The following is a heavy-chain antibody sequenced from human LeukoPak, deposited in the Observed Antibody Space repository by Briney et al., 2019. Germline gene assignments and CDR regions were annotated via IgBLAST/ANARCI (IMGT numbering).Heavy chain of an antibody. CDR1: GGSISSYY. Sequence: SETLSLTCTVSGGSISSYYWSWIRQPPGKGLEWMGYINDSGSTNYNPSLKSRVTISVDTSKNHFSLKLSSVTAADTAVYYCARDVDTAMGYFDYWGQGTLVTVSS. J-gene: IGHJ4*02. CDR2: INDSGST. D-gene: IGHD5-18*01. V-gene: IGHV4-59*01. CDR3: ARDVDTAMGYFDY.